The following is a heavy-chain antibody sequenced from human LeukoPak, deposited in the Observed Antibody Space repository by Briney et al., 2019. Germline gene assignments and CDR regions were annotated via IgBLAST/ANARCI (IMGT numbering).Heavy chain of an antibody. V-gene: IGHV4-59*08. CDR1: GFTFSSYS. J-gene: IGHJ4*02. CDR3: ARHFAYSSSSYFDY. D-gene: IGHD6-6*01. CDR2: VYYTGST. Sequence: GSLRLSCAASGFTFSSYSMNWVRQPPGKGLEWIGYVYYTGSTNYNPSLKSRVTMFEDKSKNQFSLRLYSVTVADTAVYYCARHFAYSSSSYFDYWGQGSLVTVSS.